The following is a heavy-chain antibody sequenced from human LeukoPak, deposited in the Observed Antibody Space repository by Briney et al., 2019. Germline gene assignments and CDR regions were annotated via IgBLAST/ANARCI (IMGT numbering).Heavy chain of an antibody. CDR1: GFTFSSYW. V-gene: IGHV3-7*01. CDR2: IKQDGSEK. D-gene: IGHD2-15*01. Sequence: PGGSLRLSCAAPGFTFSSYWMSWVRQAPGKGLEWVANIKQDGSEKYYVDSVKGRLTISRDNAKNSLYLQMNSLRAEDTAVYYCARDFIVVVVAATGEGSPWFDPWGQGTLVTVSS. CDR3: ARDFIVVVVAATGEGSPWFDP. J-gene: IGHJ5*02.